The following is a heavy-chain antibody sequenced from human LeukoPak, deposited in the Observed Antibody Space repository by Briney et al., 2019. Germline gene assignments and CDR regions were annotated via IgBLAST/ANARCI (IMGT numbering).Heavy chain of an antibody. D-gene: IGHD4-23*01. CDR3: ARVEARQGGNSVVGDFDI. CDR1: GGSISNYD. CDR2: IYYTGSA. J-gene: IGHJ3*02. Sequence: PSETLSLTCTVSGGSISNYDWTCVRRPPGKGLEWIGYIYYTGSANYNPSLKSRVSISVDTSKYQFSLKLSSITAADAAVYSSARVEARQGGNSVVGDFDIWGQGTMVTVSS. V-gene: IGHV4-59*01.